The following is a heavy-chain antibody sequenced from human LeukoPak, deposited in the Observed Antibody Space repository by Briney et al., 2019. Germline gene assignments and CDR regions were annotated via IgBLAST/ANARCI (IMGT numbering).Heavy chain of an antibody. Sequence: GGSLRLSCAASGFTFGDYAMSWVRQAPGKGLQWVGFLRSKTYTETTEYAASVKGRFIISRDDSKSIAYLQMNSLKTEDTAVYYCSRVAGGFYYYYYMDVWGKGTTVTVSS. CDR2: LRSKTYTETT. V-gene: IGHV3-49*04. CDR3: SRVAGGFYYYYYMDV. J-gene: IGHJ6*03. CDR1: GFTFGDYA. D-gene: IGHD3-16*01.